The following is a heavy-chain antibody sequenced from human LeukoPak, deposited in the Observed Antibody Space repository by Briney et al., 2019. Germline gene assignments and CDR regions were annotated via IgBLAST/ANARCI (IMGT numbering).Heavy chain of an antibody. Sequence: ASVKVSCKASGYTFRNYGINWVRQAPGQGLEWMGWISAYNGNTNYAQKLQGRVTMTTDTSTSTAYMELRSLRSDDTAVYYCARGGYNWKGATVSDDYYYYYYYMDVWGKGTTVTISS. J-gene: IGHJ6*03. D-gene: IGHD1-1*01. CDR3: ARGGYNWKGATVSDDYYYYYYYMDV. V-gene: IGHV1-18*01. CDR1: GYTFRNYG. CDR2: ISAYNGNT.